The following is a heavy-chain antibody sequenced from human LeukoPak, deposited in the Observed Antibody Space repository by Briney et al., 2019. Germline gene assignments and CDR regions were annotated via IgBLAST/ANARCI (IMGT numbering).Heavy chain of an antibody. CDR1: GGSISSSSYY. CDR2: IYYSGST. J-gene: IGHJ4*02. CDR3: ARFISAGVYYFDY. Sequence: SETLSLTCTVSGGSISSSSYYWGWIRQPPGKGLGWIGSIYYSGSTYYNPSLKSRVTISVDTSKNQFSLKLSSVTAADTAVYYCARFISAGVYYFDYWGQGTLVTVSS. D-gene: IGHD2-15*01. V-gene: IGHV4-39*07.